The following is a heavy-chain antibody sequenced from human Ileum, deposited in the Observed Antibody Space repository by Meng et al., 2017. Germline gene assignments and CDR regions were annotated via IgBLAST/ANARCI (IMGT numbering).Heavy chain of an antibody. CDR1: GGSISSYY. CDR2: ISYSGST. V-gene: IGHV4-59*01. D-gene: IGHD2-15*01. J-gene: IGHJ1*01. Sequence: SETLSLTCTVSGGSISSYYWSWIRQTPGKGLEWIGYISYSGSTNYNPSLKSRVTISVDTSKNQVSLKLSSVTAADTAAYYCARGYCSGDRCPDGIQHWGQGTLVTVSS. CDR3: ARGYCSGDRCPDGIQH.